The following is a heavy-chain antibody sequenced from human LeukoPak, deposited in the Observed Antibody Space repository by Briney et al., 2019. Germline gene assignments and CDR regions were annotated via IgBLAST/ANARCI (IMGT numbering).Heavy chain of an antibody. J-gene: IGHJ4*02. CDR2: ISSSSSYI. CDR1: GFTFSSYS. V-gene: IGHV3-21*01. D-gene: IGHD3-16*01. Sequence: GGSLRLSCAASGFTFSSYSMNWVRQAPGKGLEWVSSISSSSSYIYYADSVKGRFTISRDNAKNSLYLQMNSLRAEDTAVYYCARGGVMPLAPPDSWGQGTLVTVSS. CDR3: ARGGVMPLAPPDS.